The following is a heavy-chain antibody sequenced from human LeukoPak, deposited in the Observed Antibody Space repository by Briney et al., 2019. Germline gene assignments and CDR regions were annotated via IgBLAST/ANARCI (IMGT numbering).Heavy chain of an antibody. D-gene: IGHD3-22*01. CDR2: IIPIFGTA. V-gene: IGHV1-69*06. CDR3: ARGRDSSGADY. CDR1: GGTFSSYA. Sequence: SVKVSCKASGGTFSSYAIGWVRQAPGQGLEWMGGIIPIFGTANYAQKFQGRVTITADKSTSTTYMELSSLRSEDTAVYDCARGRDSSGADYWGQGTLVTVSS. J-gene: IGHJ4*02.